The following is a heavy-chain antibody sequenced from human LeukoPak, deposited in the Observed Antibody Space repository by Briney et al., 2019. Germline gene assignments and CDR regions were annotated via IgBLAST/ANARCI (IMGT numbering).Heavy chain of an antibody. CDR1: GYTFTGYY. V-gene: IGHV1-2*02. D-gene: IGHD3-22*01. J-gene: IGHJ2*01. Sequence: ASVKVSCKASGYTFTGYYMHWVRQAPGQGLEWMGWINPNSGGTNYAQKFQGRVTMTRDTSISTAYMELSRLRSDDTAVYYCASRYYDSSGLGGFDPWGRGTLVTVSS. CDR2: INPNSGGT. CDR3: ASRYYDSSGLGGFDP.